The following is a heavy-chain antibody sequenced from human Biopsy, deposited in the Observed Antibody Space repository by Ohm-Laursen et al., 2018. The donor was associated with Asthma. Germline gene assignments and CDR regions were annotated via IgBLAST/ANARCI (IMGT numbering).Heavy chain of an antibody. J-gene: IGHJ4*02. Sequence: SDTLSLTCTVSGASITSSAYYWGWIRKPPGKGLEWIGSRNYDENTYYSPPLKSRFTISLDTSKNQFSLILSSVTAADTAVYYCARHDHRWDTYADFWGQGTLVTVSS. CDR3: ARHDHRWDTYADF. CDR2: RNYDENT. CDR1: GASITSSAYY. D-gene: IGHD2-2*01. V-gene: IGHV4-39*01.